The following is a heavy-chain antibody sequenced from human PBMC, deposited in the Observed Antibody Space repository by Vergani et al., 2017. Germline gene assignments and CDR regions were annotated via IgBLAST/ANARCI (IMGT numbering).Heavy chain of an antibody. V-gene: IGHV3-21*01. CDR3: ARDSLRRPDHSVGFDI. CDR1: GFTFSSYS. J-gene: IGHJ3*02. CDR2: ISSSSSYI. Sequence: EVQLVESGGGLVKPGGSLRLSCAASGFTFSSYSMNWVRQAPGKGLEWVSSISSSSSYIYYADSVKGRFTISRDNAKNSLYLQMNSLRAEDTAVYYCARDSLRRPDHSVGFDIWGQGTMVTVSS. D-gene: IGHD5/OR15-5a*01.